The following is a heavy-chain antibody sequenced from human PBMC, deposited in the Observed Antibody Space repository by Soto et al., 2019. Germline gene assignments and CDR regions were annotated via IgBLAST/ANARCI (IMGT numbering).Heavy chain of an antibody. V-gene: IGHV4-4*02. D-gene: IGHD3-22*01. CDR3: ASKTYESKGTFDY. J-gene: IGHJ4*02. CDR2: IYHSGSS. Sequence: QVQLQESGPGLVKPSGTLSLTCTVSGGSISTSQWWSWLRQPPGKGLEWIGEIYHSGSSNYNASLKSRVXXSXDTXKNQFSLKLNSVAAADTAVYYCASKTYESKGTFDYWGQGTLVTVSS. CDR1: GGSISTSQW.